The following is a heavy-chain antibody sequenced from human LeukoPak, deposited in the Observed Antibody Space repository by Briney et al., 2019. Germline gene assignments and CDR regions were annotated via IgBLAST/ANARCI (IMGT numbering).Heavy chain of an antibody. D-gene: IGHD3-16*01. CDR2: IDTDGSNT. V-gene: IGHV3-74*01. Sequence: PGGSLRLSCAASGFTFSSYWMHWVRQAPGKGLVWVSRIDTDGSNTNYADSVKGRFTISRDNAKNTLYLQLNSLRAEDTAVYYCARSDYIKWGQGTLVTVSS. J-gene: IGHJ4*02. CDR1: GFTFSSYW. CDR3: ARSDYIK.